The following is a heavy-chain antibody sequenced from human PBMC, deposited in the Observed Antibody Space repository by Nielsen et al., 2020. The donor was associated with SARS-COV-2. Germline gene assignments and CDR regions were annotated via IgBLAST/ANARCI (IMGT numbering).Heavy chain of an antibody. CDR1: GYTFTSYY. CDR3: AREGSGYGSGSYYKLPHGMDV. D-gene: IGHD3-10*01. Sequence: ASVKVSCKASGYTFTSYYMHWVRQAPGQGLEWMGIINPSGGSTSYAQKFQGRVTMTRDTSTSTVYMELSSLRSEDTAVYYCAREGSGYGSGSYYKLPHGMDVWGQGTTVTSP. V-gene: IGHV1-46*01. CDR2: INPSGGST. J-gene: IGHJ6*02.